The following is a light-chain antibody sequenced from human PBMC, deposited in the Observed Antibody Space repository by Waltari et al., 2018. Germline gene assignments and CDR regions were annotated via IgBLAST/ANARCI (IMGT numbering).Light chain of an antibody. J-gene: IGKJ1*01. Sequence: EIVLTQSPGTLSLPPGERATLSCRASQSVSRFLAWYQQKPGQAPRLLIYEASSRATDIPHRFSGSGSGTDFSLTISRLEPEDFAVYYCQKYGTLPATFGQGTKVEIK. CDR1: QSVSRF. CDR2: EAS. V-gene: IGKV3-20*01. CDR3: QKYGTLPAT.